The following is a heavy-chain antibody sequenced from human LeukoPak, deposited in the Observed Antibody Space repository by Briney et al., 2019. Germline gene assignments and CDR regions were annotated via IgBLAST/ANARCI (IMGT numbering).Heavy chain of an antibody. V-gene: IGHV4-59*01. CDR2: IYSSGST. D-gene: IGHD6-13*01. CDR1: GVLISNYY. Sequence: PSETLSLTCTVSGVLISNYYWNWIRQPPGKGLEWIGYIYSSGSTNYNPSLKSRVTISVDTSKNQFSLNLSSVTAADTAVYYCARAKETTAAVIDYWGQGTLVTVSS. J-gene: IGHJ4*02. CDR3: ARAKETTAAVIDY.